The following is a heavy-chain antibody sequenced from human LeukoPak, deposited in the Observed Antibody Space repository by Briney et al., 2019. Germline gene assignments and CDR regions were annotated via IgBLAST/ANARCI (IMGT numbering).Heavy chain of an antibody. Sequence: GGSLRLSCAASGFTFSSYDMHWVRQATGKGLEWVSAIGTAGDPYYPGSVKGRFTISRENAQNSSYLQMNSLRAGDTAVYYCARSSPFGYCSSTSCDQGAFDYWGQGTLVTVSS. CDR3: ARSSPFGYCSSTSCDQGAFDY. CDR2: IGTAGDP. CDR1: GFTFSSYD. J-gene: IGHJ4*02. V-gene: IGHV3-13*05. D-gene: IGHD2-2*01.